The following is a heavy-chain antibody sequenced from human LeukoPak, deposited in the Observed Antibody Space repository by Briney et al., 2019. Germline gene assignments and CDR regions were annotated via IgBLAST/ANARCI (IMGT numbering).Heavy chain of an antibody. CDR2: INHSGST. Sequence: SETLSLTCAVYVGSFSNYYWSWIRQPPGKGLEWIGEINHSGSTNYNPSLKSRVTISVDTSKNQFSLKLNSVPAEDTAVYYCARTARYFDLWGRGTLVTVSS. CDR1: VGSFSNYY. V-gene: IGHV4-34*01. J-gene: IGHJ2*01. CDR3: ARTARYFDL.